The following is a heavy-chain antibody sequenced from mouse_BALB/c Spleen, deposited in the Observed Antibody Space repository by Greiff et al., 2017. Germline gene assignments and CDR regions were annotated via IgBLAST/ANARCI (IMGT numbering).Heavy chain of an antibody. CDR2: ISSGGGNT. J-gene: IGHJ2*01. CDR3: ARYYRYYFDY. D-gene: IGHD2-14*01. CDR1: GFTFSSYT. V-gene: IGHV5-9*03. Sequence: EVQGVESGGGLVKPGGSLKLSCAASGFTFSSYTMSWVRQTPEKRLEWVATISSGGGNTYYPDSVKGRFTISRDNAKNNLYLQMSSLRSEDTALYYCARYYRYYFDYWGQGTTLTVSS.